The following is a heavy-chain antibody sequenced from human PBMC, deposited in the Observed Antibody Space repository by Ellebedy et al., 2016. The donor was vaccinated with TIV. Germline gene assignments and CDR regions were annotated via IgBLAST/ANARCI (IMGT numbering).Heavy chain of an antibody. CDR2: ISGSGGGT. V-gene: IGHV3-23*01. D-gene: IGHD1-7*01. J-gene: IGHJ4*02. CDR3: AKRLELRRVPDY. CDR1: EFTFSSYA. Sequence: GESLKISCAASEFTFSSYAMSWVRQAPGKGLEWVSAISGSGGGTYYADSVKGRFTISRDDSKNTLYLQMNSLRAEDTAVYYCAKRLELRRVPDYWGQGTLVTVSS.